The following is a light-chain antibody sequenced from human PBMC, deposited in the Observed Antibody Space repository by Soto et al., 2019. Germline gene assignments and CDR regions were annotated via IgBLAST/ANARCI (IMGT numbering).Light chain of an antibody. V-gene: IGKV3-20*01. Sequence: EIVLTQSPATLSLSPGERATISCLASQSVSSSYLAWYQQKPGQAPRLLIYGASTRATGIPARFSGSGSGTDFTLTISRLEPEDFAVYYCQQYGSSPWTFGQGTKVDIK. CDR2: GAS. CDR1: QSVSSSY. J-gene: IGKJ1*01. CDR3: QQYGSSPWT.